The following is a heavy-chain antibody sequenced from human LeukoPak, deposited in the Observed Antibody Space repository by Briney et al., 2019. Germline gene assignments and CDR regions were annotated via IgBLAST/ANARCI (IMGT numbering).Heavy chain of an antibody. CDR1: GGSISSYY. CDR3: ARDRYYYDSSSYRFGY. CDR2: IYTSGST. Sequence: KPSETLSLTCSVSGGSISSYYWSWIRQPAGKGLEWIGRIYTSGSTNYNPSLKSRVTMSVDTSKNQFSLKLSSVTAADTAVYYCARDRYYYDSSSYRFGYWGRGTLVTVSS. D-gene: IGHD3-22*01. J-gene: IGHJ4*02. V-gene: IGHV4-4*07.